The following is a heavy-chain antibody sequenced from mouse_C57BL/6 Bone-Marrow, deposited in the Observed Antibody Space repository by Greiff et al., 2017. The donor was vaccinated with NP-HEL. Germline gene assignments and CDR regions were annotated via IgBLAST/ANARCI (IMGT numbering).Heavy chain of an antibody. CDR1: GYTFTSYW. CDR2: INPSSGYT. J-gene: IGHJ2*01. CDR3: ARRSQTAQASFDY. D-gene: IGHD3-2*02. V-gene: IGHV1-7*01. Sequence: VHLVESGAELAKPGASVKLSCKASGYTFTSYWMHWVKQRPGQGLEWIGYINPSSGYTKYNQKFKDKATLTADKSSSTAYMQLSSLTYEDSAVYYCARRSQTAQASFDYWGQGTTLTVSS.